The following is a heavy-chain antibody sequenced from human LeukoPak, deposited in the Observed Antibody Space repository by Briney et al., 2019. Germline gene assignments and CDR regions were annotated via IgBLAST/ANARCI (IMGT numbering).Heavy chain of an antibody. V-gene: IGHV3-23*01. CDR3: ARGVRRLWFGEPTGAFDI. CDR1: GFTFSSYA. CDR2: ISGSGGST. D-gene: IGHD3-10*01. J-gene: IGHJ3*02. Sequence: PGGSLRLSCAASGFTFSSYAMSWVRQAPGKGLEWVSAISGSGGSTYYADSVKGRFTISRDNSKNTLYLQMNSLRAEDTAVYYCARGVRRLWFGEPTGAFDIWGQGTMVTVSS.